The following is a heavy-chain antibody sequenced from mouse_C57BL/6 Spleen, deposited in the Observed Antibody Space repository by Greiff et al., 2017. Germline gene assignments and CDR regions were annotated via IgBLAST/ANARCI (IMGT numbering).Heavy chain of an antibody. V-gene: IGHV1-76*01. CDR2: IYPGSGNT. Sequence: QVQLQQSGAELVRPGASVKLSCKASGYTFTDYYINWVKQRPGQGLAWIARIYPGSGNTYYNEKFKGKATLTAEKSSSTAYMQLSSLTSEDSAVYFCARSGGYDVDFDYWGQGTTLTVSS. CDR1: GYTFTDYY. CDR3: ARSGGYDVDFDY. D-gene: IGHD2-2*01. J-gene: IGHJ2*01.